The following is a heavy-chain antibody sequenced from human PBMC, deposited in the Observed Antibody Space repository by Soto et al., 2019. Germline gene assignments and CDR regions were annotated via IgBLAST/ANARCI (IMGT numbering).Heavy chain of an antibody. V-gene: IGHV1-8*01. D-gene: IGHD3-3*01. CDR3: ARGLLYYDFWSGYYRARENWFDP. CDR2: MNPNSGNT. Sequence: ASVKVSCKASGYTFTSYDINWVRQATGQGLEWMGWMNPNSGNTGYAQKFQGRVTMTRNTSISTVYMGLSSLRSEDTAVYYCARGLLYYDFWSGYYRARENWFDPWGQGTLVTVSS. J-gene: IGHJ5*02. CDR1: GYTFTSYD.